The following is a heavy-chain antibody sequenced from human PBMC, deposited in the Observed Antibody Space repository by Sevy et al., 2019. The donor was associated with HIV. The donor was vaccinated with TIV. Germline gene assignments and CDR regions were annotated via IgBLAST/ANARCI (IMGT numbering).Heavy chain of an antibody. D-gene: IGHD3-3*01. V-gene: IGHV3-7*01. CDR2: INQDGGAK. Sequence: GGSLRLSCAASGFTLSTTWMTWVRQAPGKGLEWVANINQDGGAKYYVDSVKGRFTISRDNTKNSLYLQMRSLRVEDTAVYYCTTSFGVIVGDDFDYWGQGTLVTVSS. J-gene: IGHJ4*01. CDR3: TTSFGVIVGDDFDY. CDR1: GFTLSTTW.